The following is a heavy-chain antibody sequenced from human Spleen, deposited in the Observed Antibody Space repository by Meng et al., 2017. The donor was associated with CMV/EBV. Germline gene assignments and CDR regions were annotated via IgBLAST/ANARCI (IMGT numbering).Heavy chain of an antibody. D-gene: IGHD3-10*01. CDR2: ISYDGSNK. CDR3: ARGGGYGSGRASYYGMDV. J-gene: IGHJ6*02. V-gene: IGHV3-30*04. Sequence: GESLKISCAASGFTFSSYAMHWVRQAPGKGLEWVAVISYDGSNKYYADSVKGRFTISRDNSKNTLYLQMNSLRAEDTAVYYCARGGGYGSGRASYYGMDVWGQGTTVTVSS. CDR1: GFTFSSYA.